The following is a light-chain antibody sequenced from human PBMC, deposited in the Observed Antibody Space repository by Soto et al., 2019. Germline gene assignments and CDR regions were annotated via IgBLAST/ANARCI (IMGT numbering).Light chain of an antibody. Sequence: QSVLTQPASLSGSPGQSITISCTGTSSDVGGYNYVSWYQQHPGKDPRLMIYGVSNRPFGVSSRFSGSKSGNTASLTISGLQSEDEADYYCNSYASVNSPVLFGGGTKLTVL. CDR3: NSYASVNSPVL. CDR1: SSDVGGYNY. J-gene: IGLJ2*01. CDR2: GVS. V-gene: IGLV2-14*03.